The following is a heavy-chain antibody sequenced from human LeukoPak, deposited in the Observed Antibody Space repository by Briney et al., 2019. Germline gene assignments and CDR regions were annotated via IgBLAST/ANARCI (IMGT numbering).Heavy chain of an antibody. CDR3: ARRLVAGTYYFDY. CDR2: ISYDGRNK. Sequence: QPGGSLRLSCSASGFTFNSYAMHWVRQAPGKGLEWVAVISYDGRNKYYADSVKGRFTISRDNSKNTLYLQMNSLRAEDTAVYYCARRLVAGTYYFDYWGQGALVTVSS. V-gene: IGHV3-30*04. J-gene: IGHJ4*02. D-gene: IGHD6-19*01. CDR1: GFTFNSYA.